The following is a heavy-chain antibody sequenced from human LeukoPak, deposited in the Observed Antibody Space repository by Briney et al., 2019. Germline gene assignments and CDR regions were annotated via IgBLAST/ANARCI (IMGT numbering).Heavy chain of an antibody. CDR1: GGSISSGSYY. Sequence: SETLSLTCTVSGGSISSGSYYWSWIRQPAGKGLEWIGRIYTSGSTNYSPSLKSRVTISVDTSKNQFSLKLSSVTAADTAVYYCARALDVWGKGTTVTVSS. CDR2: IYTSGST. J-gene: IGHJ6*04. CDR3: ARALDV. V-gene: IGHV4-61*02.